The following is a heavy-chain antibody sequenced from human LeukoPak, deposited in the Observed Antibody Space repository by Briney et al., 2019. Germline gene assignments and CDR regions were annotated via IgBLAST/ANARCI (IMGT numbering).Heavy chain of an antibody. Sequence: GGSLRLSCAASGFTFSNDGMHWVRQAPGRGLEWVALISYDGSDKHYADSVKGRFTVSRDNSKNTLYLQMNSLSRDDTAVYYCARDRVLRYFDWTRKRGYYYYGMDVWGQGTTVTVSS. CDR1: GFTFSNDG. D-gene: IGHD3-9*01. J-gene: IGHJ6*02. CDR2: ISYDGSDK. CDR3: ARDRVLRYFDWTRKRGYYYYGMDV. V-gene: IGHV3-30*03.